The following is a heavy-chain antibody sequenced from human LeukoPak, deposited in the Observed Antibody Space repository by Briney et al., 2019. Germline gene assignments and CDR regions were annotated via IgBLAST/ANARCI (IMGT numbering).Heavy chain of an antibody. D-gene: IGHD4-17*01. CDR2: ISSSSSYI. V-gene: IGHV3-21*01. J-gene: IGHJ4*02. CDR1: GLTFSSHW. Sequence: GGSLRLSCAASGLTFSSHWMHWVRQAPGKGLEWVSSISSSSSYIYYADSVKGRFTISRDNAKNSLYLQMNSLRAEDTAVYYCARDRILRQFDYWGQGTLVTVSS. CDR3: ARDRILRQFDY.